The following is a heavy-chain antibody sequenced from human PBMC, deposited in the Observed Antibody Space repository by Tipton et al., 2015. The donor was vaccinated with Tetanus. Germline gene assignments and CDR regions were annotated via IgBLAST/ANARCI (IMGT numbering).Heavy chain of an antibody. V-gene: IGHV1-2*04. J-gene: IGHJ6*02. CDR1: GYSLTDYY. D-gene: IGHD1-26*01. Sequence: QLVQSGAEVKKPGASVKVSCKASGYSLTDYYIHWVRQAPGQGLEWMGWINPNNGATNYAQKFQAWVTMTRDTSINTAFMELGSLRSDDTAVYYCARDWEGGYGMDVWGQGTTVTVSS. CDR3: ARDWEGGYGMDV. CDR2: INPNNGAT.